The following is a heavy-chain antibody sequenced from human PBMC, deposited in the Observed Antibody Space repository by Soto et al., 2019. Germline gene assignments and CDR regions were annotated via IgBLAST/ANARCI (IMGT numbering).Heavy chain of an antibody. CDR2: ISAYNGNT. CDR1: GYTFTSYG. D-gene: IGHD3-22*01. CDR3: ARDPPYYYDGSGPRGAFDI. J-gene: IGHJ3*02. V-gene: IGHV1-18*01. Sequence: GASVKVSCKASGYTFTSYGISWVRQAPGQGLEWMGWISAYNGNTNYAQKLQGRVTMTTDTSTSTAYMELRSLRSDDTAVYYCARDPPYYYDGSGPRGAFDIWGQGTMVTVSS.